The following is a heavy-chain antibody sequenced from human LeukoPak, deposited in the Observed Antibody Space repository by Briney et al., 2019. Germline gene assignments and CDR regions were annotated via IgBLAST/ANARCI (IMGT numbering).Heavy chain of an antibody. J-gene: IGHJ6*02. V-gene: IGHV4-34*01. CDR1: GGSFSGYY. Sequence: SETLSLTCAVYGGSFSGYYWSWIRQPPGKGLEWIGEINHGGSTNYNPSLKSRVTISVDTSKNQFSLKLSSVTAADTAVYYCARGVRYNYYYYYGMDVWGQGTTVTVSS. D-gene: IGHD3-16*02. CDR2: INHGGST. CDR3: ARGVRYNYYYYYGMDV.